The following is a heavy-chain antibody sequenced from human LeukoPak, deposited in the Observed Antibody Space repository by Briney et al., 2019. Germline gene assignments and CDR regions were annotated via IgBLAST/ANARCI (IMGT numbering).Heavy chain of an antibody. D-gene: IGHD2-2*01. CDR1: GYTLTELS. CDR3: ATDAEPAGDCSSTSCSYY. V-gene: IGHV1-24*01. Sequence: ASVKVSCKVSGYTLTELSMHWVRQAPGKGLEWMGGFDPEDGETIYAQKFQGRVTITEDTSTDTAYMELSSLRSEDTAVYYCATDAEPAGDCSSTSCSYYWGQGTLVTVSS. CDR2: FDPEDGET. J-gene: IGHJ4*02.